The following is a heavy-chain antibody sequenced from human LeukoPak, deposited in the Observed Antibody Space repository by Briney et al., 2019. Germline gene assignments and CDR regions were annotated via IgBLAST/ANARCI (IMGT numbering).Heavy chain of an antibody. J-gene: IGHJ5*02. Sequence: GASVKVSCKASGYTFTGYYMHWVRQAPGQGLEWMGWISAKNGNTNYAQKLQGRVTMTTDTSTSTAYMELRSLRSDDTAVYYCARENPPLGYCSGGSCFEWFDPWGQGTLVTVSS. CDR2: ISAKNGNT. CDR3: ARENPPLGYCSGGSCFEWFDP. D-gene: IGHD2-15*01. V-gene: IGHV1-18*04. CDR1: GYTFTGYY.